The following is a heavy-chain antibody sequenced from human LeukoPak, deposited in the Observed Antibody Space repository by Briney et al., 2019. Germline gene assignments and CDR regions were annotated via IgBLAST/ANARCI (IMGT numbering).Heavy chain of an antibody. Sequence: ASVKVSCKTSGYTFISYGFSWVRQAPGQGPEWMGWISAYDGNTNYAQKLQGRVTMTTDTSTSTAYMELRSLRSDDTAVYYCARDRSSSWFDYWGQGTLVTVSS. CDR1: GYTFISYG. CDR3: ARDRSSSWFDY. V-gene: IGHV1-18*01. D-gene: IGHD6-13*01. J-gene: IGHJ4*02. CDR2: ISAYDGNT.